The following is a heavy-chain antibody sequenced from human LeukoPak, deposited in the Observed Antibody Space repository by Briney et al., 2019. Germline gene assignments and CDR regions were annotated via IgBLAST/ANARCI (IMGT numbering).Heavy chain of an antibody. D-gene: IGHD7-27*01. J-gene: IGHJ4*02. Sequence: SETLSLTCTVSGGSISNYYWSWIRQPPGKGLEWIGYIYYSGSTNYNPSLKSRVTISVDTSKNQFSLKLSSVTAADTAVYHCARGANWGSPDYWGQGTLVTVSS. V-gene: IGHV4-59*01. CDR3: ARGANWGSPDY. CDR2: IYYSGST. CDR1: GGSISNYY.